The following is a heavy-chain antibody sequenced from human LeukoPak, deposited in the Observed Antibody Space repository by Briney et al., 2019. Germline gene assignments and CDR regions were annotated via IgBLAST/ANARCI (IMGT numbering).Heavy chain of an antibody. J-gene: IGHJ4*02. D-gene: IGHD5-18*01. CDR1: GSTFSSYW. V-gene: IGHV3-33*08. Sequence: GGSLRLSCAASGSTFSSYWMSWVRQAPGKGLEWVAVIWYDGSNKYYADSVKGRFTISRDNSKNTLYLQMNSLRAEDTAVYYCARVGGYSYGSWDYWGQGTLVTVSS. CDR2: IWYDGSNK. CDR3: ARVGGYSYGSWDY.